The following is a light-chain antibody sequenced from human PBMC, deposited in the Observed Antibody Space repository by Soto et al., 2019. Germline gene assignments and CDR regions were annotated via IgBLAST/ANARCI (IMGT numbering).Light chain of an antibody. CDR2: GTS. CDR3: QLYGISPH. J-gene: IGKJ5*01. CDR1: QTVYNNY. V-gene: IGKV3-20*01. Sequence: EIVLTQSPGTVSLSPGERATLSCRASQTVYNNYIAWYQQSPGQAPRVLIYGTSTRATGTPDRFSGSGSGTDFTFTISRLEPEDFAVYYCQLYGISPHFGQGTRLEIK.